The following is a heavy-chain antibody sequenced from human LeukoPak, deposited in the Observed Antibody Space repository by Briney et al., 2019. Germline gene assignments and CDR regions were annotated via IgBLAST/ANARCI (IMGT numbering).Heavy chain of an antibody. J-gene: IGHJ3*02. CDR2: IYYSGST. CDR1: GGSISSSSYY. Sequence: SETLSLTCTVSGGSISSSSYYWGWIRQPPGKGLEWTGSIYYSGSTYYNPSLKSRVTISVDTSKNQFSLKLSSVTAADTAVYYCARQGVPAANPFDIWGQGTMVTVPS. CDR3: ARQGVPAANPFDI. V-gene: IGHV4-39*01. D-gene: IGHD2-2*01.